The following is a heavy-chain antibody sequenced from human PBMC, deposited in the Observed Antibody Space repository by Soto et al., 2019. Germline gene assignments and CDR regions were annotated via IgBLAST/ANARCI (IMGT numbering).Heavy chain of an antibody. CDR1: GFTFSTYG. CDR3: AKGFSYSVIDY. J-gene: IGHJ4*02. CDR2: ISYDGSNK. V-gene: IGHV3-30*18. D-gene: IGHD5-18*01. Sequence: QVQLVESGGDVVQPGRSLRLSCAASGFTFSTYGMHWFRQAPGKGLEWVAVISYDGSNKYYADSVKGRFTISRDNSKNTLYLQMSSLRAEDTAVYYCAKGFSYSVIDYWGQGTLVTVSS.